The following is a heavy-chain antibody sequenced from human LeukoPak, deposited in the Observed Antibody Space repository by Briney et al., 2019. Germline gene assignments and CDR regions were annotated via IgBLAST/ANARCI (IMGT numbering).Heavy chain of an antibody. CDR1: GGTFSSYA. V-gene: IGHV1-69*04. CDR2: IIPIFGIA. J-gene: IGHJ5*02. D-gene: IGHD6-19*01. CDR3: AGENSSGQGGGANWFNP. Sequence: GSSVKVSCKASGGTFSSYAISWVRQAPGQGLEWMGRIIPIFGIANYAQKFQGRVTITADKSTSTAYMELSSLRSEDTAVYYCAGENSSGQGGGANWFNPWGQGTLVTVSS.